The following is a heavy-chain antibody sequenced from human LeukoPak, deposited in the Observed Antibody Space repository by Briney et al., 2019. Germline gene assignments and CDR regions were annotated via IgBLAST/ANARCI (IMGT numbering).Heavy chain of an antibody. CDR2: VSSTGSGT. J-gene: IGHJ5*02. CDR1: GFTFSTYG. D-gene: IGHD3-10*01. Sequence: PGGSLRLSCVAPGFTFSTYGMSWVRQAPGKGLEWVAAVSSTGSGTYYPDSLKGRFIISRDNSQNTVFLQMNSLRPEDTAFYFCAKDRPLLWFGPTDAWGQGILVTVSS. V-gene: IGHV3-23*01. CDR3: AKDRPLLWFGPTDA.